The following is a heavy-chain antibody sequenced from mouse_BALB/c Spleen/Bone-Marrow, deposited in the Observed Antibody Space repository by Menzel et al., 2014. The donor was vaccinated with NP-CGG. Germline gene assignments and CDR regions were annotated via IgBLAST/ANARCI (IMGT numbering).Heavy chain of an antibody. J-gene: IGHJ4*01. CDR2: INPGSGGT. CDR3: ARWDYAMDY. Sequence: QVQLQQSGAELVRTGTSVKVSCKASGYAFTNYLIEWVKQRPGQGLEWIGVINPGSGGTNYNEKFKGKATLTADKSSSTAYMQLSSLTSDDSAVYFCARWDYAMDYWSQGTSVTVST. CDR1: GYAFTNYL. V-gene: IGHV1-54*01.